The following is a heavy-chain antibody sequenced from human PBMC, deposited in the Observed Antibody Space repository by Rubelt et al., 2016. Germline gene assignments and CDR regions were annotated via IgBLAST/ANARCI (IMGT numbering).Heavy chain of an antibody. CDR2: TGNKANSYTT. CDR1: GFTLSDQY. CDR3: VNELRGGLQF. J-gene: IGHJ4*02. Sequence: AASGFTLSDQYMDWVRQAPGMGLEWVGRTGNKANSYTTEYAASVKGRFTISRDDSKNSLYLQMNSLKTEDTAVYYCVNELRGGLQFWGQGTLVTVPS. V-gene: IGHV3-72*01. D-gene: IGHD1-7*01.